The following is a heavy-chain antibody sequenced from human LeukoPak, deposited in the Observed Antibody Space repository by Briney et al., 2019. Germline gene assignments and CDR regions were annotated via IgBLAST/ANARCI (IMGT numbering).Heavy chain of an antibody. CDR3: ARTMSSPHIVYGMDV. CDR2: IYYSGSI. Sequence: SETLSLTCAVSGYSISSSNWWGWIRQPPGKGLEWIGYIYYSGSIYYNPSLKSRVTMSVDTSKNQFSLKLSSVTAVDTAVYYCARTMSSPHIVYGMDVWGQGTTVTVSS. V-gene: IGHV4-28*05. CDR1: GYSISSSNW. D-gene: IGHD3-16*02. J-gene: IGHJ6*02.